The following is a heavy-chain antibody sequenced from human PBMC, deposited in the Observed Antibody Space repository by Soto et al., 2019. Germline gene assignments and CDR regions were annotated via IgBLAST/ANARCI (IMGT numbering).Heavy chain of an antibody. D-gene: IGHD6-13*01. J-gene: IGHJ5*02. CDR1: GYTLTDLS. CDR2: FDPEDGET. V-gene: IGHV1-24*01. Sequence: ASVKVSCKVSGYTLTDLSMQWVRQAPGKGLEWMGGFDPEDGETIYAQKFQGRVTMTEDTATDTAYMELSSLRSEDTAVYYCARVGYSSNWPLLFNWFDPWGQGTLVTVSS. CDR3: ARVGYSSNWPLLFNWFDP.